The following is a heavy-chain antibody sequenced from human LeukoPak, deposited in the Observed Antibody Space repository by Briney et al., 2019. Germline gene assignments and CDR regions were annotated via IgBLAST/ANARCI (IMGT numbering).Heavy chain of an antibody. D-gene: IGHD2-15*01. J-gene: IGHJ6*03. Sequence: SETLSLTCTVSGGSISSYYWSWIRQPPGKGLEWIGYIYYSGSTNYNPSLRSRVTIPVDTSKNQFSLKLSSVTAADTAVYYCARVSRDIVVVVAATAGDYYYMDVWGKGTTVTISS. CDR2: IYYSGST. CDR3: ARVSRDIVVVVAATAGDYYYMDV. V-gene: IGHV4-59*01. CDR1: GGSISSYY.